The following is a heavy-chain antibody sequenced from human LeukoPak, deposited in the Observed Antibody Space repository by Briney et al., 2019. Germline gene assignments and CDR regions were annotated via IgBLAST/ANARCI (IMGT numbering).Heavy chain of an antibody. V-gene: IGHV4-39*01. CDR1: GDSISSSSYY. Sequence: PSETLSLTCTVSGDSISSSSYYWDWIRQPPGEGLEWIGSIYYSGSTYYNPSLKSRVTISVDTSKNQFSLKLRSVTAADTAVYYCARKRWLQPFDYWGQGTLVTVSS. CDR2: IYYSGST. CDR3: ARKRWLQPFDY. J-gene: IGHJ4*02. D-gene: IGHD5-24*01.